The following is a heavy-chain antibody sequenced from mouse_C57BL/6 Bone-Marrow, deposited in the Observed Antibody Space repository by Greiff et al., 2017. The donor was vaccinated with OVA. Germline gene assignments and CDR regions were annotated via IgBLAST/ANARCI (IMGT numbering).Heavy chain of an antibody. CDR3: ASAYSNYAMDY. Sequence: QVQLQQSGAELARPGASVKLSCKASGYTFTSYGISWVKQRTGQGLEWIGEIYPRSGNTYYNEKFKGKATLTVDKSSSTAYMELRRLTSDYAAFYFCASAYSNYAMDYWGQGTSVTVSS. J-gene: IGHJ4*01. CDR2: IYPRSGNT. V-gene: IGHV1-81*01. CDR1: GYTFTSYG. D-gene: IGHD2-5*01.